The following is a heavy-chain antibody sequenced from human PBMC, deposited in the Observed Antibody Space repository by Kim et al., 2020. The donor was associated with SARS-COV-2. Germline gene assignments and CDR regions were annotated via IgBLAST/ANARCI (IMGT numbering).Heavy chain of an antibody. CDR2: ISYSGDT. Sequence: SETLSLTCTVSGGSISSTGYSWGLIRQPPGKGLEWIGSISYSGDTYYNPSLKSRVTISVDTSRNQFSLRLSSVTAAETAVYYCARRRRYYYGSGTYSWYFDLWGRGTLVIVSS. CDR3: ARRRRYYYGSGTYSWYFDL. V-gene: IGHV4-39*01. D-gene: IGHD3-10*01. J-gene: IGHJ2*01. CDR1: GGSISSTGYS.